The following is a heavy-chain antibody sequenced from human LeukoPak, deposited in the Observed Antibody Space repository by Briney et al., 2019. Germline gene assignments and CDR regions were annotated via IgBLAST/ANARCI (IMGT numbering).Heavy chain of an antibody. V-gene: IGHV4-34*01. CDR3: ARGSQSLGYCSGGSCRAKIFDY. CDR1: GGALSCFS. Sequence: SETVSLTCAVYGGALSCFSWSWIRHPPGKGPALCGEFKQWEKPNYNPSLKSRVTISVDTSKNQFSLKLSSVTAADTAVYYCARGSQSLGYCSGGSCRAKIFDYWGQGTLVTVSS. CDR2: FKQWEKP. J-gene: IGHJ4*02. D-gene: IGHD2-15*01.